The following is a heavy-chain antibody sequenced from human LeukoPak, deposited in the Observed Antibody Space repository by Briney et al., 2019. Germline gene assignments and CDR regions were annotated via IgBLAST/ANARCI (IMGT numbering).Heavy chain of an antibody. CDR3: ARDLVKVVVVPAASEYYYYGMDV. CDR2: ISAYNGNT. D-gene: IGHD2-2*01. V-gene: IGHV1-18*01. CDR1: GYTFTSYG. Sequence: ASVKVSCKASGYTFTSYGISWVRQAPGQGLGWMGWISAYNGNTNYAQKLQGRVTMTTDTSTSTAYMELRSLRSDDTAVYYCARDLVKVVVVPAASEYYYYGMDVWGQGTTVTVSS. J-gene: IGHJ6*02.